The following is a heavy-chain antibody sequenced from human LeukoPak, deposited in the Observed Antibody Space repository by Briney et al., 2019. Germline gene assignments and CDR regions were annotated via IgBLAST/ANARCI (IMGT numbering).Heavy chain of an antibody. CDR1: GFTFSSYA. CDR3: ARETGDFDS. J-gene: IGHJ4*02. D-gene: IGHD7-27*01. Sequence: GGSLRLSCAASGFTFSSYAMSWVRQAPGKGLEWVSVISGRGDSTYYADSVKGRFTISRDNSKSTVYLQMNSLRAEDTAVYYCARETGDFDSWGQGTLVIVSS. V-gene: IGHV3-23*01. CDR2: ISGRGDST.